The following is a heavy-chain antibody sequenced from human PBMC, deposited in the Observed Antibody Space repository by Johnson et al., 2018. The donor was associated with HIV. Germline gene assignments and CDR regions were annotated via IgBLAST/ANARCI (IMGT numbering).Heavy chain of an antibody. CDR3: ANSTWELRHLDAFDI. J-gene: IGHJ3*02. Sequence: QMQLVESGGGVVQPGRSLRLSCAASGFTFSSYGMHWVRQAPGKGLEWVAVISYDGSNKYYADSVKGRFTISRDNSKNTLYLQMNSLRAEDTAVYYCANSTWELRHLDAFDIWGQGTMVTVSS. CDR1: GFTFSSYG. CDR2: ISYDGSNK. V-gene: IGHV3-30*18. D-gene: IGHD1-26*01.